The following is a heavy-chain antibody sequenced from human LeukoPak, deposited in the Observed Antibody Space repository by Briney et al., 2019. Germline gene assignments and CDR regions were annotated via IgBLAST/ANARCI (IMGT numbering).Heavy chain of an antibody. V-gene: IGHV4-59*08. CDR2: ISYSGST. D-gene: IGHD6-19*01. Sequence: SETLSLTCTVSGGSLNNNYWNWVRQPPGKGLEWIGYISYSGSTNYNPSLESRATISVASSRTQFSLKVNSVTAADTAVYFCARHLSDRTTVAGEFDYWGQGILVTVSP. J-gene: IGHJ4*02. CDR3: ARHLSDRTTVAGEFDY. CDR1: GGSLNNNY.